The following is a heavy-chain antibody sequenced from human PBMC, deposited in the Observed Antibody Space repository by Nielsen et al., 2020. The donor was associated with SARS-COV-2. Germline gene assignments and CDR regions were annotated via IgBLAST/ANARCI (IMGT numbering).Heavy chain of an antibody. CDR2: INSDGSST. CDR1: GFTFSSYS. Sequence: GESLKISCAASGFTFSSYSMNWVRHAPGKGLVWVSRINSDGSSTSYADSVKGRFTISRDNAKNTLYLQMNSLRAEDTAVYYCARGGRVGARDNWFDPWGQGTLVTVSS. D-gene: IGHD1-26*01. J-gene: IGHJ5*02. V-gene: IGHV3-74*01. CDR3: ARGGRVGARDNWFDP.